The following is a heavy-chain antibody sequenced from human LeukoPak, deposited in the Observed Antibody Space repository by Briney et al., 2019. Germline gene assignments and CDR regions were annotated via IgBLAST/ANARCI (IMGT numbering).Heavy chain of an antibody. CDR3: ARENYCTNGVCWAFDP. CDR2: IYYTGST. Sequence: TSETLSLTCRVSGGSISSSDYYWSWIRQPPGKGLEWLGNIYYTGSTSYNPSLKSRVTLSVDTFKNQFSLHLSSVTAADTAVYYCARENYCTNGVCWAFDPWGQGTLVTVSS. J-gene: IGHJ5*02. D-gene: IGHD2-8*01. CDR1: GGSISSSDYY. V-gene: IGHV4-39*07.